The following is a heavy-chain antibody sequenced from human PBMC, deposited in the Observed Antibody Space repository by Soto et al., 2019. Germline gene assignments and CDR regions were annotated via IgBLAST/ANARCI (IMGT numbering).Heavy chain of an antibody. D-gene: IGHD3-9*01. CDR2: TYYRSKWYS. V-gene: IGHV6-1*01. J-gene: IGHJ3*01. Sequence: RTLSLPCVISGDSVSSNSAAWNWIRQSPSRGLEWLGRTYYRSKWYSDYAVSVKSRIIINPDTSKNKFSLQLNSVTPADTAVYYCARALMNPHRAFDLWGQGTMVTVS. CDR1: GDSVSSNSAA. CDR3: ARALMNPHRAFDL.